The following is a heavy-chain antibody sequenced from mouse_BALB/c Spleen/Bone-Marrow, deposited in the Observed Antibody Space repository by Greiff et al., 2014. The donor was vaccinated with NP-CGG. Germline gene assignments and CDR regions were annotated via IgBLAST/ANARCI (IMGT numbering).Heavy chain of an antibody. CDR2: INTNGGDT. D-gene: IGHD2-4*01. CDR3: ARGDDYVSWFAY. Sequence: EVMLVESGGGLVQPGGSLKLSCAASGFTFSSYGMSWVRQTPDKRLEFVATINTNGGDTYYPDSVKGRFTISRDNAKNTLYLQMSSLKSEGTAMYYCARGDDYVSWFAYWGQGTLVTVSA. CDR1: GFTFSSYG. J-gene: IGHJ3*01. V-gene: IGHV5-6-3*01.